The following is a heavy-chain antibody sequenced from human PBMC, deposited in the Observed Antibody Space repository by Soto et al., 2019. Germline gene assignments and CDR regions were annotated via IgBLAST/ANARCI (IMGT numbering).Heavy chain of an antibody. J-gene: IGHJ4*02. V-gene: IGHV3-7*01. Sequence: EVQLVESGGGLVQPGGSLRLSCAASGFTFSSHWMRWVRQAPGKGLEWLASIKQDGSEKHYVDSVKGRFTISRDNAKNSLYLQMNSLGVEDTAVYYCARVYYDYIWGSYPLVYWGQGTLVTVSS. CDR1: GFTFSSHW. CDR2: IKQDGSEK. D-gene: IGHD3-16*02. CDR3: ARVYYDYIWGSYPLVY.